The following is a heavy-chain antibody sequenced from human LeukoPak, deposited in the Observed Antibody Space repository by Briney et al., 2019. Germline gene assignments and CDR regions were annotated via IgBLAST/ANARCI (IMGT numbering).Heavy chain of an antibody. CDR3: ARAQSPPYDSSGYYYGY. CDR1: GGSISSYY. V-gene: IGHV4-59*01. J-gene: IGHJ4*02. CDR2: IYYSGST. Sequence: SETLSLTCTVSGGSISSYYWSWIRQPPGKGLEWIGYIYYSGSTNYNPSLKSRVTISVDTSKNQFSLKLSSVTAADTAVYYCARAQSPPYDSSGYYYGYWGQGTLVTVSS. D-gene: IGHD3-22*01.